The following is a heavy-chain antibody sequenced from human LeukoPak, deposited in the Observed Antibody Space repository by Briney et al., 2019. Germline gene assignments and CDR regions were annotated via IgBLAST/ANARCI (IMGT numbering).Heavy chain of an antibody. CDR3: ASSTYKYYLDY. CDR1: GFTFNTYS. J-gene: IGHJ4*02. D-gene: IGHD1-14*01. CDR2: ISSSSTTI. V-gene: IGHV3-48*01. Sequence: GGSLRLSCAASGFTFNTYSMNWVRQAPGKGLEWVSYISSSSTTIYYADSVKGRFPISRDNAKNSLYLQMNSLRAEDTAVYYCASSTYKYYLDYWGQGTLVTVSS.